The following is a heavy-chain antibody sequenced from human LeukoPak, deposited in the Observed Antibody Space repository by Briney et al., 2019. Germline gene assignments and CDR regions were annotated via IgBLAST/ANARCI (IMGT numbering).Heavy chain of an antibody. D-gene: IGHD6-13*01. CDR3: ARAAGSSWAEFDY. V-gene: IGHV3-21*01. CDR2: ISSSSSYI. Sequence: PGGSLRLSCAASGFTFSSYSMNWVRHAPGQGLEWVSSISSSSSYIYYAVSVKGRFTISSDNAKDSLYLQSMSLRAADAVFCYSARAAGSSWAEFDYWGQGTLVTVSS. CDR1: GFTFSSYS. J-gene: IGHJ4*02.